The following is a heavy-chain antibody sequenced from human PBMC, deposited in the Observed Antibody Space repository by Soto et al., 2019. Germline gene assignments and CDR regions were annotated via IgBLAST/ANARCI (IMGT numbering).Heavy chain of an antibody. V-gene: IGHV4-30-4*01. CDR2: IYYSGST. D-gene: IGHD5-12*01. J-gene: IGHJ4*02. Sequence: SETLSLTCTVSGGSISSGDYYWSWIRQPPGKGLEWIGYIYYSGSTYYNPSLRSRVTILVDTSKKQFSLKLNSVTAADTAVYYGARWKDGYNFFAYWGQGTPVTVSS. CDR3: ARWKDGYNFFAY. CDR1: GGSISSGDYY.